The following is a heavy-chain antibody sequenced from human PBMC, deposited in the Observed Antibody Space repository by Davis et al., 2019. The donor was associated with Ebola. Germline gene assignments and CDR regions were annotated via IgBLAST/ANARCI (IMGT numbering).Heavy chain of an antibody. CDR1: GFTFSNYW. Sequence: GESLKISCAASGFTFSNYWMGWVRQAPGKGLEWVSRISGSGDSATTYYTDSVRGRFTISRDDSKNMLYLQMNSLRAEDTAVYYCAKDPFGSGQYTDALDIWGQGTMVTVSS. J-gene: IGHJ3*02. CDR2: ISGSGDSATT. V-gene: IGHV3-23*01. CDR3: AKDPFGSGQYTDALDI. D-gene: IGHD3-3*01.